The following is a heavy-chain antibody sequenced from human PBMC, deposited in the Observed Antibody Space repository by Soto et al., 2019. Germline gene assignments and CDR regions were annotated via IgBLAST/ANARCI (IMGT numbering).Heavy chain of an antibody. J-gene: IGHJ5*02. CDR1: GGSVSGYY. CDR3: ARGRYCSGGSCYSRWFDP. D-gene: IGHD2-15*01. CDR2: INHSGST. Sequence: SETLSLTCAVYGGSVSGYYWSWIRQPPGKGLEWIGEINHSGSTNYNPSLKSRVTISVDTSKNQFSLKLSSVTAADTAVYYCARGRYCSGGSCYSRWFDPWGQGTLVT. V-gene: IGHV4-34*01.